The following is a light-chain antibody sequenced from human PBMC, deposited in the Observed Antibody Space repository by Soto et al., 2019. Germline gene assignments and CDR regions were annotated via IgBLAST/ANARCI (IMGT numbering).Light chain of an antibody. CDR1: SSNIGAGYD. J-gene: IGLJ7*01. CDR3: QSYDSSLSGQGV. V-gene: IGLV1-40*01. Sequence: QAVVTQPPSVSGAPGQRVTISCTGSSSNIGAGYDVHWYQQLPGTAPKLLIYGNSNRPSGVPDRFSGSKSGTSASLAITGLQAEDEADYYCQSYDSSLSGQGVFGTGTQLTVL. CDR2: GNS.